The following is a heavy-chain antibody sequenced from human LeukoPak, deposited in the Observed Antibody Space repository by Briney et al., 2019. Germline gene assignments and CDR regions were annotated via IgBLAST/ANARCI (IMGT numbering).Heavy chain of an antibody. CDR2: LSGSANT. D-gene: IGHD6-13*01. J-gene: IGHJ4*02. Sequence: GGSLRLSCAASGFTFSTYAMTWVRQAPGEGLEWVSSLSGSANTYYAASVKGRFTISRDNSKNTLYLQMSSLRVDDTALYYCAKIIASATTYWGQGTLVSVSS. CDR3: AKIIASATTY. CDR1: GFTFSTYA. V-gene: IGHV3-23*01.